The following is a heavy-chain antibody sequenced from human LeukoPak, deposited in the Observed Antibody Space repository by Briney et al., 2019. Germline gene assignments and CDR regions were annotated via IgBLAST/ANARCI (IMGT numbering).Heavy chain of an antibody. J-gene: IGHJ4*02. Sequence: GGSLRLSCAASGFTFDDYAMHWVRQAPGMGLEWVSGISWNSGSIGYADSVKGRFTISRDSAKNSLYLQMNSLRAEDTALYYCAKGKAGIAVAGFDYWGQGTLVTVSS. CDR3: AKGKAGIAVAGFDY. CDR2: ISWNSGSI. D-gene: IGHD6-19*01. CDR1: GFTFDDYA. V-gene: IGHV3-9*01.